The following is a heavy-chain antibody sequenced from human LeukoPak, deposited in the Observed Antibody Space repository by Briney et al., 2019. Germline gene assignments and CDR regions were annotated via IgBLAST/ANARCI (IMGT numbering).Heavy chain of an antibody. CDR3: ARRYYRHIRFNWFDP. D-gene: IGHD2-8*01. J-gene: IGHJ5*02. V-gene: IGHV4-39*01. CDR1: GGSISSSSYY. Sequence: SETLSLTCTVSGGSISSSSYYWGWIRQPPGKGLEWIGSIYYSGSTYYNPSLKSRVTISLDTSKNQFSLKLSSVTAADTAVYYCARRYYRHIRFNWFDPWGQGTLVTVSS. CDR2: IYYSGST.